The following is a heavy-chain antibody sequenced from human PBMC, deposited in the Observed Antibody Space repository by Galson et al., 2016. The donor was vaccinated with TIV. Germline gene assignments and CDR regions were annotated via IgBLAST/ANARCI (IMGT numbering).Heavy chain of an antibody. V-gene: IGHV3-20*01. D-gene: IGHD2-21*02. CDR1: GFNFDDAG. J-gene: IGHJ4*02. Sequence: SLRLSCAASGFNFDDAGMSWVRQAPGKGLEWVSSINWNGAGTSYADPVKGRFTISRDNAKNSLYLQMNSLRAEDTALYHCARVRSCGGDCYYFDYWGQGSLVTVSS. CDR2: INWNGAGT. CDR3: ARVRSCGGDCYYFDY.